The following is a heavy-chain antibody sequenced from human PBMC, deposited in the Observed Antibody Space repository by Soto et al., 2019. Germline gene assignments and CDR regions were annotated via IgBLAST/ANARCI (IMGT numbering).Heavy chain of an antibody. V-gene: IGHV3-15*01. Sequence: GGSLRLSCEAFDVTFSNYAMSWVRQAPGKGLEWVGRIKSKTDGGTTDYAAPVKGRFTISRDDSKNTLYLQMNSLKTEDTAVYYCTTYDILTGPGYWGQGTLVTVSS. J-gene: IGHJ4*02. CDR3: TTYDILTGPGY. D-gene: IGHD3-9*01. CDR1: DVTFSNYA. CDR2: IKSKTDGGTT.